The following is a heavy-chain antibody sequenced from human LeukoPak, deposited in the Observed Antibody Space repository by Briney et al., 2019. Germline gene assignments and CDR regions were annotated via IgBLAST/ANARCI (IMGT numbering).Heavy chain of an antibody. J-gene: IGHJ4*02. V-gene: IGHV1-18*01. Sequence: ASVKVSCKASGGTFSSYAISWVRQAPGQGLEWMGWISAYNGNTNYAQKLQGRVTMTTDTSTSTAYMELRSLRSDDTAVYYCARDGGRYNPGDYWGQGTLVTVSS. CDR2: ISAYNGNT. CDR1: GGTFSSYA. CDR3: ARDGGRYNPGDY. D-gene: IGHD1-1*01.